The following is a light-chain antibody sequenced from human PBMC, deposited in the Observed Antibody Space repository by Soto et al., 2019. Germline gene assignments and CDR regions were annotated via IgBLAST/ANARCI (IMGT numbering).Light chain of an antibody. CDR1: SSDVGSYNL. V-gene: IGLV2-23*03. CDR3: CSYAGSSTFLYV. Sequence: ALTQPASVSGSPGQSITISCTGTSSDVGSYNLVSWYQQHPGKAPKLMIYEGSKRPSGVSNRFSGSKSGSTASLTISGLQAEDEADYYCCSYAGSSTFLYVFGTGTKVTVL. CDR2: EGS. J-gene: IGLJ1*01.